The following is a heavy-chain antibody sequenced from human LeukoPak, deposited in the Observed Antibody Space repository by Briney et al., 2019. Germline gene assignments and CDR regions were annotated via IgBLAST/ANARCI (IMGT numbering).Heavy chain of an antibody. CDR1: GGSFSGYY. D-gene: IGHD1-26*01. J-gene: IGHJ4*02. V-gene: IGHV4-34*01. CDR3: ARPHGGELQPFDY. Sequence: SETLSLTCAVYGGSFSGYYWSWIRQPPGKGLEWIGSIYYSGSTYYNPSLKSRVTISVDTSKNQFSLKLSSVTAADTAVYYCARPHGGELQPFDYWGQGTLVTVSS. CDR2: IYYSGST.